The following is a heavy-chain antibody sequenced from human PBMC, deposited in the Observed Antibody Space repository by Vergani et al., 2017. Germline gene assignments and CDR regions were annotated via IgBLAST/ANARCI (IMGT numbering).Heavy chain of an antibody. J-gene: IGHJ5*02. D-gene: IGHD3/OR15-3a*01. V-gene: IGHV4-34*01. Sequence: QVQLQQWGAGLLKPSETLSLTCAVYGGSFSGYYWSWIRQPPGKGLEWIGEINHSGSTNYNPSLKSRVTIAVDTSKNQFSLKLSSVTAADTAVYYCARGRKRTETLNWFDPWGQGTLVTVSS. CDR3: ARGRKRTETLNWFDP. CDR2: INHSGST. CDR1: GGSFSGYY.